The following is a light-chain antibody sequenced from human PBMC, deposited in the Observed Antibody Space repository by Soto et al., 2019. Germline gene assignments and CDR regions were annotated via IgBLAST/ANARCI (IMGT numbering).Light chain of an antibody. Sequence: QSVLTQPPSVSGAPGQRVTISCTGSSSNIGAGFDVHWYHQLPGTAPKLIIYDNNNRPSGVPDRFSGSKSGTSASLAIPGLQAGDEADFYCQSYDSSLSGSVFGGGTKLTVL. J-gene: IGLJ2*01. CDR1: SSNIGAGFD. CDR2: DNN. V-gene: IGLV1-40*01. CDR3: QSYDSSLSGSV.